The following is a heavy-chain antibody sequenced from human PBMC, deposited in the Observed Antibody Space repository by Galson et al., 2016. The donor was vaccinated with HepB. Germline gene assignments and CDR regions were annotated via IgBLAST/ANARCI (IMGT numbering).Heavy chain of an antibody. J-gene: IGHJ4*02. V-gene: IGHV3-33*08. CDR1: GFTFSSYT. CDR3: ARVEGLGSNWYRAPHFDS. CDR2: IWYDGSYK. Sequence: SLRLSCAASGFTFSSYTMNWVRQAPGKGLEWVSVIWYDGSYKHYGDSVKGRFTISRDNSKNTLFLQMNSLRIEDTAVYYCARVEGLGSNWYRAPHFDSWGQGTLVTVSS. D-gene: IGHD6-13*01.